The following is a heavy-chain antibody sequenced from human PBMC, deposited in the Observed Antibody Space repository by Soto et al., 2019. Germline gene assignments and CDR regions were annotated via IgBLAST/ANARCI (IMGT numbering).Heavy chain of an antibody. V-gene: IGHV4-34*01. J-gene: IGHJ5*02. CDR1: GGSFSGYY. CDR2: INHSGST. D-gene: IGHD6-13*01. CDR3: ARNRQIAAAGTGAYGWFDP. Sequence: PSETLSLTCAVYGGSFSGYYWSWIRQPPGKGLEWIGEINHSGSTNYNPSLKSRVTISVDTSKNQFSLKLSSVTAADTAVYYCARNRQIAAAGTGAYGWFDPWGQGTLVTVSS.